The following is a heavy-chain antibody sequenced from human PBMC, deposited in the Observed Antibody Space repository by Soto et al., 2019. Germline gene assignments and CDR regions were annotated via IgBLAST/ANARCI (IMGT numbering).Heavy chain of an antibody. CDR2: IIPILGIA. J-gene: IGHJ4*02. V-gene: IGHV1-69*08. D-gene: IGHD6-19*01. Sequence: QVQLVQSGAEVKKPGSSVKVSCKASGGTFSSYTISWVRQAPGQGLEWMGRIIPILGIANYAQKFQGRVKIAAGXSTSTADMERSSLRSEDTAVYYCAREGIAVAGTDYWGQGTLVTVSS. CDR1: GGTFSSYT. CDR3: AREGIAVAGTDY.